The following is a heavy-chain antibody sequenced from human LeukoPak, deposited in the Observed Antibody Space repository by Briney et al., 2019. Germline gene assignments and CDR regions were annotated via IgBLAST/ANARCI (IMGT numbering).Heavy chain of an antibody. CDR3: AKAANRGGYCIPIDY. CDR2: ISWNSGSI. D-gene: IGHD3-22*01. Sequence: GGSLRLSCAASGFTFDDYAMHWVRQAPGKGLEWVSGISWNSGSIGYADSVKGRFTISRDNAKNSLYLQMNSLRAEDTALYYCAKAANRGGYCIPIDYWGQGTLVTVSS. V-gene: IGHV3-9*01. J-gene: IGHJ4*02. CDR1: GFTFDDYA.